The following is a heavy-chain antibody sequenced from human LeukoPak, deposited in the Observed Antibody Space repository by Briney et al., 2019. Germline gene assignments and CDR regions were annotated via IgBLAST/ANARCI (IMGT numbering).Heavy chain of an antibody. CDR2: IKRDGSEK. V-gene: IGHV3-7*01. CDR3: ARAVLLWFGELLSDAFDI. D-gene: IGHD3-10*01. J-gene: IGHJ3*02. CDR1: GFTFSSYW. Sequence: GGSLRLSCAASGFTFSSYWMSWVRQAPGKGLEWVANIKRDGSEKYYVDSVKGRFTISRDNAKNSLYLQMNSLRAEDTAVYYCARAVLLWFGELLSDAFDIWGQGTMVTVSS.